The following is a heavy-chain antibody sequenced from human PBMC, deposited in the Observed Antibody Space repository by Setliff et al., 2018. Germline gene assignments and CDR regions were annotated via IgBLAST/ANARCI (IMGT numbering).Heavy chain of an antibody. V-gene: IGHV1-46*01. Sequence: ASVTVSCKASGHSLTSNHFHWGRQAPGKGLEWMGTINPNDGYTIYAPAFQGRVAMTTDTSTGTAYMVLSGLTSADTAIYYCIVNMVRPVTGLDSWGPGTLVTVSS. D-gene: IGHD2-15*01. CDR3: IVNMVRPVTGLDS. CDR1: GHSLTSNH. CDR2: INPNDGYT. J-gene: IGHJ4*02.